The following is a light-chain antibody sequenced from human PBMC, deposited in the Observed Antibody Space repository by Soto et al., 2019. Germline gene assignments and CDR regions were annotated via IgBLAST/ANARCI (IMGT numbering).Light chain of an antibody. J-gene: IGKJ1*01. CDR3: HQYGSSPRT. V-gene: IGKV3-20*01. Sequence: EIVLTQSPGTLSLSPGERATLSFRASQSVSSSYLAWYQQKPGQAPRLLIYGASSRATGIPDRFSGSGSGTDFTLTISRLEPEDFAVYYCHQYGSSPRTFGQGTKVDI. CDR2: GAS. CDR1: QSVSSSY.